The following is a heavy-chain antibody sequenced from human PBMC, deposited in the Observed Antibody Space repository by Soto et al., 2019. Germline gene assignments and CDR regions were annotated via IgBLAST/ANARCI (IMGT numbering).Heavy chain of an antibody. Sequence: PGVSLRLSCAASGFTFSSYGMHWVRQAPGKGLEWVAVISYDGSNKYYADSVKGRFTISRDNSKNTLYLQMNSLRAEDTAVYYCAKVPRGRQPASGDYYYGMDVWGQGTTVTVSS. CDR1: GFTFSSYG. J-gene: IGHJ6*02. CDR3: AKVPRGRQPASGDYYYGMDV. CDR2: ISYDGSNK. V-gene: IGHV3-30*18. D-gene: IGHD3-16*01.